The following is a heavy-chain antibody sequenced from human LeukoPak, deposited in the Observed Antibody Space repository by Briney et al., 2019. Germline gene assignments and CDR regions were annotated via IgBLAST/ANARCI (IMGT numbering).Heavy chain of an antibody. D-gene: IGHD1-26*01. CDR1: GGSISGYY. Sequence: SETLSLTCTVSGGSISGYYWSWIRQPPGKGLEWIGYIYYSGSTNYNPSLKSRVTISVDTSKNQFSLKLSSVTAADTADYYCARDPHGSYHWFDPWGQGTLVTVSS. CDR2: IYYSGST. J-gene: IGHJ5*02. V-gene: IGHV4-59*01. CDR3: ARDPHGSYHWFDP.